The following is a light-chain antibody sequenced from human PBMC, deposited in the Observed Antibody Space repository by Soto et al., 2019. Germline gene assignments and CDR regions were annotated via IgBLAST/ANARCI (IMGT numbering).Light chain of an antibody. CDR1: QSISSY. J-gene: IGKJ4*01. CDR3: QQSYSTPLT. CDR2: AAS. Sequence: DIQMPQSPSSLSASVGARVTITCRASQSISSYLNWYQQKPGKAPKLLIYAASSLQSGVPSRFSGSGSGTDFTLTISSLQPEDFATYYCQQSYSTPLTFGGGNKVDIK. V-gene: IGKV1-39*01.